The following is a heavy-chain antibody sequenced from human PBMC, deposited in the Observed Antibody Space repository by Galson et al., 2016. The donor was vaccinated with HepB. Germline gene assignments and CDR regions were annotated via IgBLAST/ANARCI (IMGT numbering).Heavy chain of an antibody. CDR2: ISGSGSTI. CDR3: ERWWGSYYLDY. J-gene: IGHJ4*02. CDR1: GFTFTNYN. D-gene: IGHD2-21*01. V-gene: IGHV3-48*02. Sequence: SLRLSCAASGFTFTNYNMNWVRQAPGKGLEWLSYISGSGSTIYYADSVKGRFTISRDNAKNSLYLQMNSLREEDKAVYYCERWWGSYYLDYWGQGDLVTVSS.